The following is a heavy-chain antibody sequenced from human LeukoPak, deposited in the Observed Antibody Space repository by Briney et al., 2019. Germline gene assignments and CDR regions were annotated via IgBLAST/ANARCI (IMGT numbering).Heavy chain of an antibody. J-gene: IGHJ5*02. D-gene: IGHD6-19*01. CDR1: GGSISSGGYY. Sequence: SGTLSLTCTVSGGSISSGGYYWSWIRQHPGKGLEWIGYIYYSGSTYYNPSLKSRVTISVDTSKNQFSLKLSSVTAADTAVYYCAREGLIAVADTQYNWFDPWGQGTLVTVSS. V-gene: IGHV4-31*03. CDR3: AREGLIAVADTQYNWFDP. CDR2: IYYSGST.